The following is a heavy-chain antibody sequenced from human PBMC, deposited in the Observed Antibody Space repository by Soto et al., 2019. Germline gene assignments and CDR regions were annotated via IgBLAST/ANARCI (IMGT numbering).Heavy chain of an antibody. J-gene: IGHJ4*02. D-gene: IGHD6-19*01. CDR1: GFAFSQYG. CDR2: IRSFDYRT. V-gene: IGHV3-23*01. Sequence: VGSLRLSCTASGFAFSQYGMSWVRQAPGKGLEWVSSIRSFDYRTNYADSVKGRFTISRDNSKSTLSLQMNSLRAEDTAVYYCAKDVESGWYEAFDYWGPGTLVTVS. CDR3: AKDVESGWYEAFDY.